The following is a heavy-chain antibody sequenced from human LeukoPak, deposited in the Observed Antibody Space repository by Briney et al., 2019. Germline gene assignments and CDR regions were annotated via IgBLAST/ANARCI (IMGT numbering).Heavy chain of an antibody. CDR1: GGSISSSNW. V-gene: IGHV4-4*02. CDR2: IYHSGST. Sequence: SETLSLTCAVSGGSISSSNWWSWVRQPPGKGLEWIGEIYHSGSTNYNPSLKSRVTISVDKSKNQFSLTPSSVTAADTAVYYCARDRGSGSAFDIWGQGKMVTVSS. J-gene: IGHJ3*02. CDR3: ARDRGSGSAFDI. D-gene: IGHD3-10*01.